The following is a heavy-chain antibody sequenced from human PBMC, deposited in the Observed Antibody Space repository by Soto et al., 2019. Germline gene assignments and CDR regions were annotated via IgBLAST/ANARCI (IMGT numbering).Heavy chain of an antibody. J-gene: IGHJ4*02. V-gene: IGHV1-2*04. CDR1: GYILTGYY. Sequence: GASVKVTCKASGYILTGYYMHCVRQAPGQGLEWMGWINPNSGDTNYTQKFQGWVTMTRDTSISTAYMELSRLRSDDTAVYYCATSRISIAVAGETEYYFDYWGQGTLVNVSS. CDR3: ATSRISIAVAGETEYYFDY. D-gene: IGHD6-19*01. CDR2: INPNSGDT.